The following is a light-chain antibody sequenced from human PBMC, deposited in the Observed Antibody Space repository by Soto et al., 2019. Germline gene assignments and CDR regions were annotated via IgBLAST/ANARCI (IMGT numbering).Light chain of an antibody. CDR1: QSVSTT. Sequence: IVMTQSPATLSVSPGQRASLSCRASQSVSTTVAWYQQKPGQAPRLLIYGVSTRATGIPARFSGSGSGTEFTLTISSLQSEDFAVYYCQQYDGWPTTFAQGTKVDIK. J-gene: IGKJ1*01. CDR3: QQYDGWPTT. CDR2: GVS. V-gene: IGKV3-15*01.